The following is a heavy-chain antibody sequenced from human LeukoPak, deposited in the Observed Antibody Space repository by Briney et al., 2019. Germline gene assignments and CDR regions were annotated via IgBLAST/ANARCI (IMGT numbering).Heavy chain of an antibody. J-gene: IGHJ4*02. CDR1: GGSISNTNW. V-gene: IGHV4-4*02. D-gene: IGHD2-2*01. Sequence: SGTLSLTCGVSGGSISNTNWWTWVRQPPGKGLVWIGEVNLQGSTNYNPSLKSRVAISVDKSENHISLKLTSVTAADTAVYYCARQGRNRDFCSSISCHYFDFWGQGALATVSS. CDR2: VNLQGST. CDR3: ARQGRNRDFCSSISCHYFDF.